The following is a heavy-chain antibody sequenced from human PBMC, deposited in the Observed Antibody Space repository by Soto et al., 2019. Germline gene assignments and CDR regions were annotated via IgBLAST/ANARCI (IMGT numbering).Heavy chain of an antibody. D-gene: IGHD3-9*01. V-gene: IGHV4-61*01. Sequence: QVQLQESGPGLVKPSETLSLTCTVSGGSVSSGSYYWSWIRQPPGKGLEWIGYIYYSGSTNYNPSLKSRVTISVDTSKNQFSLKLSSVTAADTAVYYCARHRGAGLVIIYGWYFDLWGRGTLVTVSS. CDR2: IYYSGST. CDR3: ARHRGAGLVIIYGWYFDL. J-gene: IGHJ2*01. CDR1: GGSVSSGSYY.